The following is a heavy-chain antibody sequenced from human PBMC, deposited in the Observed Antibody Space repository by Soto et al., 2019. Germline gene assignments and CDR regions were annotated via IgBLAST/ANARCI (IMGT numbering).Heavy chain of an antibody. Sequence: EVQLLESGGGLVQPGGSLRLSCAASGFTFSSYAMSWVRQAPGKGLEWVSAISGSGGSTYYADSVKGRFTISRDNSKNTLYLQMNSLRAEDTAVYYCAAPILGGGYAGDYYMDVWGKGTTVTVSS. J-gene: IGHJ6*03. V-gene: IGHV3-23*01. CDR3: AAPILGGGYAGDYYMDV. CDR2: ISGSGGST. CDR1: GFTFSSYA. D-gene: IGHD5-12*01.